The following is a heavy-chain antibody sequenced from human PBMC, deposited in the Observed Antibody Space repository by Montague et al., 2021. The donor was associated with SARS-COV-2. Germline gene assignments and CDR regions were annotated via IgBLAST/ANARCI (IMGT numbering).Heavy chain of an antibody. V-gene: IGHV3-30*04. J-gene: IGHJ4*02. Sequence: SLRLSCAASGFTFSSYAMHWVRQAPGKGLEWVAVISYDGSNKYYADSVKGRFTISRDNSKNTLYLQMNNLRAEDTAVYYRARDFDDYGDWGAQTFDYWGQGTLVTVSS. CDR3: ARDFDDYGDWGAQTFDY. D-gene: IGHD4-17*01. CDR2: ISYDGSNK. CDR1: GFTFSSYA.